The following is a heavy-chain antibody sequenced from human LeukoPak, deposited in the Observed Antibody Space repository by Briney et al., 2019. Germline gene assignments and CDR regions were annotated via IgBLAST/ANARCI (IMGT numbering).Heavy chain of an antibody. Sequence: SETLSLTCTVSGYSISNGYYWGWIRQSPGKGLEWVGSVSHRGSTYYNPSLRSRVTISVDRSKQKFSLRLTSVTAADTAVYFCARGAEYYAIWRGYAAYSDHWGQGTLVTVSS. D-gene: IGHD3-3*01. J-gene: IGHJ4*02. CDR3: ARGAEYYAIWRGYAAYSDH. CDR1: GYSISNGYY. V-gene: IGHV4-38-2*02. CDR2: VSHRGST.